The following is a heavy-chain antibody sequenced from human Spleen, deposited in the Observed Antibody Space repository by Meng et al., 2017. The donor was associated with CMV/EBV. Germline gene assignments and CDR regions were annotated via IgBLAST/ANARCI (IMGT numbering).Heavy chain of an antibody. J-gene: IGHJ4*02. CDR2: INHSGST. Sequence: SETLSLTCTVYGGSFSGYYWSWLRQPPGKGLEWIGEINHSGSTNYNPSLKSRVTISVDTSKNQFSLKLSSVTAADTAVYYCARDGENYYDSSGYDHPFDYWGQGTLVTVSS. D-gene: IGHD3-22*01. CDR1: GGSFSGYY. V-gene: IGHV4-34*01. CDR3: ARDGENYYDSSGYDHPFDY.